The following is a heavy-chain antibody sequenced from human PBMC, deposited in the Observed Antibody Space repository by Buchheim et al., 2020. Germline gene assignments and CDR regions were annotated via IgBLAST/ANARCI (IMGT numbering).Heavy chain of an antibody. CDR3: ARARGPPVQNCFMDE. Sequence: EIQLVESGGGLVQPGGSLRLSCAASGFSFDSYWMSWVRQAPGKGLEWVANINYDGSGKYYEDSVKGRFTISRDNAKESLYLKMNSLGADDTALYYWARARGPPVQNCFMDEWGNGT. J-gene: IGHJ6*03. CDR2: INYDGSGK. CDR1: GFSFDSYW. D-gene: IGHD1-1*01. V-gene: IGHV3-7*01.